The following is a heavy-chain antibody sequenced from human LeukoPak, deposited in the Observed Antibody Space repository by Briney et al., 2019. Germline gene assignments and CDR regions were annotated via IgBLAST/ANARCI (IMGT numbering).Heavy chain of an antibody. V-gene: IGHV3-30*18. CDR1: GFTFSDYG. D-gene: IGHD2-2*01. Sequence: GGSLRLSCAVSGFTFSDYGMHWVRQAPGKGLEWVAVVSFDGSDKDYAASVKGRLTISRDSSRNTLYLQMNSLRAEDTAVYYCAKSGCGSTNCYVNCWGQGTLVTVSS. J-gene: IGHJ4*02. CDR3: AKSGCGSTNCYVNC. CDR2: VSFDGSDK.